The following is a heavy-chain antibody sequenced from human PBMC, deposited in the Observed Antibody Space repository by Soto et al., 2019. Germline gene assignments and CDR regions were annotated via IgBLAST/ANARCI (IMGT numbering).Heavy chain of an antibody. CDR3: ARPYEGGYSSNHHYYYALDV. D-gene: IGHD3-22*01. CDR2: IVPIFGTR. J-gene: IGHJ6*02. CDR1: GGTFSRYS. Sequence: SVKVSFKISGGTFSRYSISWVRQAPGQGLEWMGGIVPIFGTRNYAQKFQDRVTITTDESATTAHMELSNLRSEDTAVYYCARPYEGGYSSNHHYYYALDVWGQGTAVTVSS. V-gene: IGHV1-69*05.